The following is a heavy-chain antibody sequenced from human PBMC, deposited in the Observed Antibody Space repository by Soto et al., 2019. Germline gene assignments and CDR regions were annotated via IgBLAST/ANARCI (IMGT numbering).Heavy chain of an antibody. CDR2: INPNSGDT. V-gene: IGHV1-2*02. D-gene: IGHD3-16*01. J-gene: IGHJ5*02. CDR3: ARDRRVRGEAEGTGWFAP. CDR1: GYTFTGQY. Sequence: QVQLVQSGAELKKPGASVKVSCKASGYTFTGQYIHWLRQAPGQGLEWMGWINPNSGDTNYAQKFLGRVTMTRDTSINTVYMELSRLTSDDTAVYYCARDRRVRGEAEGTGWFAPWGQGALVTVSS.